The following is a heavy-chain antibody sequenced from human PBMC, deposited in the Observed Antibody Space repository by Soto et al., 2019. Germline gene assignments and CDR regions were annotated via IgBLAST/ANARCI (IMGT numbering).Heavy chain of an antibody. CDR1: EDTFRNYA. Sequence: ASVKVSCKASEDTFRNYAISWVRQAPGKGLEWMGGIIPIFCTANYAQKFQGRVTITADTSANTVYLELSSLRSEDTAVYYCASTKYDSSGYYYWYLGLWGRGTLVTVSS. D-gene: IGHD3-22*01. J-gene: IGHJ2*01. V-gene: IGHV1-69*06. CDR3: ASTKYDSSGYYYWYLGL. CDR2: IIPIFCTA.